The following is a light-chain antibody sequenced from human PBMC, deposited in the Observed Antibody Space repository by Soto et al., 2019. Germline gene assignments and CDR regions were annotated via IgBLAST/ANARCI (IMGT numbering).Light chain of an antibody. V-gene: IGLV2-14*03. CDR1: SSDVGGYNY. CDR3: SSHTDFKLYV. J-gene: IGLJ1*01. Sequence: QSALTQPASVSGSPGQSISISCTGTSSDVGGYNYVSWYQHQPGKAPKLVIFDVSGRPSGISNRFSGSKSGNTASLTISGLRPEDEADYYCSSHTDFKLYVFGTGTKVTVL. CDR2: DVS.